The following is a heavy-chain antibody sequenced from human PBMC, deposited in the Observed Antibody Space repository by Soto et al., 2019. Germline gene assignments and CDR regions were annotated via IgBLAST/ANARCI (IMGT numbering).Heavy chain of an antibody. J-gene: IGHJ4*02. V-gene: IGHV5-10-1*01. Sequence: PGESLKISCKASGYTFSTYSITWVREMPGKGLQWMGKIDPSDSQTNYSPSIQGHVTFSIDKSLTTAYLRWTSLEASDTAIYYCSILVSTAINTADFWGQGTQVTVSS. CDR3: SILVSTAINTADF. CDR2: IDPSDSQT. CDR1: GYTFSTYS. D-gene: IGHD2-21*01.